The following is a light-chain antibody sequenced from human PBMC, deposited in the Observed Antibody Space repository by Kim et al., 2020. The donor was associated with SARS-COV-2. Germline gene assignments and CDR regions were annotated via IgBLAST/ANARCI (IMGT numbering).Light chain of an antibody. Sequence: SLSPGERATLSCRASQSVSSYLAWYQQKPGQAPRLLIYDVSSRATGIPARFSGSGSGTYFTLTISGLEPEDFAVYYCQQRTNWPLTFGGGTKVEI. CDR3: QQRTNWPLT. CDR1: QSVSSY. CDR2: DVS. V-gene: IGKV3-11*01. J-gene: IGKJ4*01.